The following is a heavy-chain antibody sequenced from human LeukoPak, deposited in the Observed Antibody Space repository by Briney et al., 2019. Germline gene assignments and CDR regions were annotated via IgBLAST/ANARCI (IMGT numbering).Heavy chain of an antibody. Sequence: ASVKVSCKASGYTFTGYYMHWVRQAPGQGLEWMGWINPNSGGTNYAQKFQGRVTMTRDTSISTAYMELRRLRSDDTAVYYCAGGSGGYSPIDYWGQGTLVTVSS. V-gene: IGHV1-2*02. CDR3: AGGSGGYSPIDY. CDR2: INPNSGGT. CDR1: GYTFTGYY. D-gene: IGHD2-15*01. J-gene: IGHJ4*02.